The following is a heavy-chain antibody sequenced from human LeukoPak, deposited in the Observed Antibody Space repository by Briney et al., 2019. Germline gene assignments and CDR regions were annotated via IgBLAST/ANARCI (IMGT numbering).Heavy chain of an antibody. CDR3: ARGTFARGFDY. J-gene: IGHJ4*02. Sequence: KAGGSLRLSCAASGFSFTSYNMNWVRQAPRKGLEWVSSISTSSKYIYYAGSVKGRFTISRDNAKTSLYLQMNSLTAEDTAVYYCARGTFARGFDYWGQGTLVTVSS. CDR2: ISTSSKYI. V-gene: IGHV3-21*01. CDR1: GFSFTSYN.